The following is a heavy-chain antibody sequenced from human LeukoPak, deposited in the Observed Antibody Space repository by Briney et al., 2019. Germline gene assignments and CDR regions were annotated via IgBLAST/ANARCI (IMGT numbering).Heavy chain of an antibody. D-gene: IGHD3-10*01. CDR2: ISVSGSST. CDR3: ASDPYYYGSGSYYNILYP. CDR1: GFIFTRFA. J-gene: IGHJ5*02. Sequence: GGSLRLSCAASGFIFTRFAMSWVRQAPGKGLEWVSAISVSGSSTYYADSVKGRFTISRDNAKNSLYLQMNSLRAEDTAVYYCASDPYYYGSGSYYNILYPWGRGTLVTVSS. V-gene: IGHV3-23*01.